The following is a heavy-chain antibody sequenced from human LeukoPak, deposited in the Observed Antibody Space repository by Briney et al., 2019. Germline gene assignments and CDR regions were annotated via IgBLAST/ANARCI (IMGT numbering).Heavy chain of an antibody. CDR3: AKGRKLGDGFHCDY. Sequence: GGSLRLSCVASGFIFDNYALSWVRQAPGKGLEWVSGISGSADNTYYADSVKGRFTISRDISKNTVYLQMNNLRVDDTAVYYCAKGRKLGDGFHCDYWGQGTLVTVSS. J-gene: IGHJ4*02. D-gene: IGHD5-24*01. V-gene: IGHV3-23*01. CDR2: ISGSADNT. CDR1: GFIFDNYA.